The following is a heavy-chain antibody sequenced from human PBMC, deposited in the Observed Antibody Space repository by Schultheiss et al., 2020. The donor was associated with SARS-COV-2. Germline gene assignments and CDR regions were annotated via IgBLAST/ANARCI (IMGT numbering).Heavy chain of an antibody. CDR2: ISYDGSNK. V-gene: IGHV3-30*04. Sequence: GGSLRLSCAASGFTFDDYAMHWVRQAPGKGLEWVAVISYDGSNKYYADSVKGRFTISRDNSKNTLYLQMNSLRAEDTALYYCAKDSWSGYPYYYYYMDVWGQGTTVTVSS. CDR1: GFTFDDYA. D-gene: IGHD3-3*01. J-gene: IGHJ6*03. CDR3: AKDSWSGYPYYYYYMDV.